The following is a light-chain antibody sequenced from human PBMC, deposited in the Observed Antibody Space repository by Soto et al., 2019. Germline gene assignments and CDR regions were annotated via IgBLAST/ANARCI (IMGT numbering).Light chain of an antibody. V-gene: IGKV3-15*01. CDR1: HRVSSY. J-gene: IGKJ4*01. CDR2: GAS. CDR3: QQYNNWPLN. Sequence: EIVMTQSPATLSVSPGERATLSCRASHRVSSYLAWYQQKPGQAPRLLIYGASTRATGIPARFSGSGSGTEFTLTISSLQSEDFAVYYCQQYNNWPLNFGGGTRWIS.